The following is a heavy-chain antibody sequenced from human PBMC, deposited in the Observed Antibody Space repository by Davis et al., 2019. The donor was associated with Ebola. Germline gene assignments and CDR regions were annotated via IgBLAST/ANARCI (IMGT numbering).Heavy chain of an antibody. Sequence: GESLKISCAASGFTFSGSAMHWVRQASGKGLEWVDRIRSKANSYATAYAASVKGRFTISRDDSKNTAYLQMYSLKTEDTAVYYCTKTSSSTNPDYWGQGTLVTVSS. CDR2: IRSKANSYAT. CDR1: GFTFSGSA. V-gene: IGHV3-73*01. J-gene: IGHJ4*02. D-gene: IGHD6-6*01. CDR3: TKTSSSTNPDY.